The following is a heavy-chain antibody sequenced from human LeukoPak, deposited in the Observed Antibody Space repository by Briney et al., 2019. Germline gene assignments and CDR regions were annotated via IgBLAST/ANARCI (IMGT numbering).Heavy chain of an antibody. CDR1: GYTLTELY. CDR3: AAYCILTGYGYFDY. CDR2: FDPEDGET. J-gene: IGHJ4*02. D-gene: IGHD3-9*01. V-gene: IGHV1-24*01. Sequence: GASVKVSCKVSGYTLTELYMHWVRQAPGKGVEWMGGFDPEDGETIYAQKFQGRVTMTEDTSTDTAYMDLSSLRSEDTAVYYCAAYCILTGYGYFDYWGQGTLVTVSS.